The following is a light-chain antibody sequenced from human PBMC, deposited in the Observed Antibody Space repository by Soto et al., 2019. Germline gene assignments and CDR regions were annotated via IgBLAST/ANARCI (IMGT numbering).Light chain of an antibody. CDR3: QQYGSSPLT. Sequence: EIVLTQSPFTLSLSPVEIATLSCRDSQNININYLAWYQQKPGQAPRLLIYGASIRATGIPDRFSVSGSGTDFTLTINRLEPEDFAVYYCQQYGSSPLTFGGGTKVDIK. J-gene: IGKJ4*01. CDR1: QNININY. V-gene: IGKV3-20*01. CDR2: GAS.